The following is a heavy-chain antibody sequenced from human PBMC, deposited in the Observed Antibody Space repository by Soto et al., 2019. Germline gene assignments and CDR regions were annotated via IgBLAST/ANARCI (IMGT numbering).Heavy chain of an antibody. CDR3: ARASYDFWSGYSSELDY. D-gene: IGHD3-3*01. V-gene: IGHV3-30-3*01. CDR2: ISYDGSNK. J-gene: IGHJ4*02. Sequence: GGSLRLSCAASGFTFSSYAMHWVRQAPGKGLEWVAVISYDGSNKYYADSVKGRFTISRDNSKNMLYLQMNSLRAEDTAVYYCARASYDFWSGYSSELDYWGQGTLVTVS. CDR1: GFTFSSYA.